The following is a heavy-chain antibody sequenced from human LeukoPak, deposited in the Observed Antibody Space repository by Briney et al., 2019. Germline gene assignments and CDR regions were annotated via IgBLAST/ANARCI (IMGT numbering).Heavy chain of an antibody. J-gene: IGHJ4*02. CDR3: ARAPNSDYYDSSPMGY. D-gene: IGHD3-22*01. V-gene: IGHV1-46*01. Sequence: ASVKVSCKASGYTFTSYYMHGVRRTPGQGLEWMGIINPSGGSTSYAQKCQGGVTMTRDTSTSTVYMELSSLRSEDTAVYYCARAPNSDYYDSSPMGYWGQGTLVTVSS. CDR2: INPSGGST. CDR1: GYTFTSYY.